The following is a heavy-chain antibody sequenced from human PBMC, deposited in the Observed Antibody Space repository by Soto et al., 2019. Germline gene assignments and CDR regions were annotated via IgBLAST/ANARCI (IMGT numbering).Heavy chain of an antibody. Sequence: EVQLVESGGGLVRPGGSLRLSCAASGFTFSYYWMHWVRQAPGKGLVLVSRIHSAGSSTTYADFVKGRFILSRDNARNTVDLQMHSVRVEDTAVYYCARGDRGAFDLWGQGTVVTVSS. CDR3: ARGDRGAFDL. CDR1: GFTFSYYW. V-gene: IGHV3-74*01. D-gene: IGHD1-26*01. CDR2: IHSAGSST. J-gene: IGHJ3*01.